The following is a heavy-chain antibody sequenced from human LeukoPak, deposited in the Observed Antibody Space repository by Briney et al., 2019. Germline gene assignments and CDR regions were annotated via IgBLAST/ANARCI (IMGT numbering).Heavy chain of an antibody. CDR2: IYTSGST. CDR1: GGSISSYY. D-gene: IGHD3-22*01. V-gene: IGHV4-4*07. Sequence: SETLSLTRTVSGGSISSYYWSWIRQPAGKGLEWIGRIYTSGSTNYNPSLKSRVTMSVDTSKNQFSLKLSSVTAADTAVYYCARTPLYDSSGYYLNWGQGTLVTVSS. CDR3: ARTPLYDSSGYYLN. J-gene: IGHJ4*02.